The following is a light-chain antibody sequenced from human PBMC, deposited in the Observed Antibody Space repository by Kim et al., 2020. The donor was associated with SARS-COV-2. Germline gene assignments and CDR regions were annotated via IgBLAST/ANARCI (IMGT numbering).Light chain of an antibody. CDR2: GKN. Sequence: VALRQTVRITSQGDSLRSYYATGYQQKPGQAPILVIYGKNNRPSGIPDRFSGSSSGNTASLTITGTQAGDEADYYCNSRDSNNNVVFGGGTQLTVL. V-gene: IGLV3-19*01. J-gene: IGLJ2*01. CDR3: NSRDSNNNVV. CDR1: SLRSYY.